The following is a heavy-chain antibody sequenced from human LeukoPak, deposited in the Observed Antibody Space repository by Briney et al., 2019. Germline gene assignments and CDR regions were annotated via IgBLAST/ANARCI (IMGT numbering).Heavy chain of an antibody. J-gene: IGHJ4*02. CDR1: GFTFNKYW. Sequence: GGSLRLSCVDSGFTFNKYWMSWVRQAPGKGLEYVSAISSNGGSTYYANSVKGRFTISRDNSKNTLYLQMGSLRAEDMAVYYCPPGGSIWCPRPLYWGQGTLVIVSS. CDR3: PPGGSIWCPRPLY. D-gene: IGHD6-13*01. CDR2: ISSNGGST. V-gene: IGHV3-64*01.